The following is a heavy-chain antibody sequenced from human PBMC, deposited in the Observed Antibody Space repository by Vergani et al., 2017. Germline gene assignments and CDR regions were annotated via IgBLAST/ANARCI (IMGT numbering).Heavy chain of an antibody. V-gene: IGHV4-59*06. CDR3: ARDPHFSPKIYYYDSSGYSGVWFDP. CDR1: GGSISSYY. J-gene: IGHJ5*02. D-gene: IGHD3-22*01. Sequence: QVQLQESGPGLVKPSETLSLTCTVSGGSISSYYWTWIRQHPQKGLEWIGFIYYSGSTYYNPSLKGRVTISLDSSKNQFSLKLSSVTAADTAVYYCARDPHFSPKIYYYDSSGYSGVWFDPWGQGTLVTVSS. CDR2: IYYSGST.